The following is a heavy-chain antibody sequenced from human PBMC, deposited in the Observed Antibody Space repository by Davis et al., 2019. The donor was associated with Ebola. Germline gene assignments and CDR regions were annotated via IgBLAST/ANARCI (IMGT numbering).Heavy chain of an antibody. CDR1: GGTFSSYT. CDR3: ARGITMIVVTGWFDP. D-gene: IGHD3-22*01. Sequence: AASVKVSCKASGGTFSSYTISWVRQAPGQGLEWMGRIIPILGIANYAQKFQGRVTITADKSTSTAYMELSSLRSEDTAVYYCARGITMIVVTGWFDPWGQGTLVTVSS. J-gene: IGHJ5*02. CDR2: IIPILGIA. V-gene: IGHV1-69*02.